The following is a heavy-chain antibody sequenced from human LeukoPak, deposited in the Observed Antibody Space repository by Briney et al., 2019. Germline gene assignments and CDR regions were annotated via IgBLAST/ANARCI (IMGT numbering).Heavy chain of an antibody. CDR3: ARGPGIAARRGMAYYYYMDV. V-gene: IGHV4-39*07. Sequence: SETLSLTCTVSGGSISSSSYYWGWIRQPPGRGLEWIGSIYYSGSTYYNPSLKSRVTISVDTSKNQFSLKLSSVTAADTAVYYCARGPGIAARRGMAYYYYMDVWGKGTTVTVSS. CDR2: IYYSGST. J-gene: IGHJ6*03. CDR1: GGSISSSSYY. D-gene: IGHD6-6*01.